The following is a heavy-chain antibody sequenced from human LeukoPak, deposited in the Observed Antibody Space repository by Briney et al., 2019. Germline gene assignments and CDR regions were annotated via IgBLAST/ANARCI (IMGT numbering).Heavy chain of an antibody. V-gene: IGHV4-59*01. Sequence: KPSETLSLTCTVSGGSISSYYWSWIRQPPGKGLEWIGYIYYSGSTSYNPSLKSRVTISVDTSKNQFSLKLSSVTAADTAVYYCARVWALVRGDPTIFGVRQRVLKQYYFDYWGQGTLVTVSS. D-gene: IGHD3-3*01. CDR1: GGSISSYY. CDR2: IYYSGST. J-gene: IGHJ4*02. CDR3: ARVWALVRGDPTIFGVRQRVLKQYYFDY.